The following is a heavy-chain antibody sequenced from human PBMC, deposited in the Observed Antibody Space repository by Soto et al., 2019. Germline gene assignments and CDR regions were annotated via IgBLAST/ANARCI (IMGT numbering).Heavy chain of an antibody. J-gene: IGHJ4*02. V-gene: IGHV3-30-3*01. CDR2: ISYDGSNK. Sequence: QVQLVESGGGVVQPGRSLRLSCAASGFTFSSYAMHWVRQAPGKGLEWVAVISYDGSNKYYADSVKGRFTISRDNSKNRLYLQMNSLRAEDTAVYDCARAGYVSSCYWAGHLDYWGRGTLVAVSP. CDR1: GFTFSSYA. D-gene: IGHD3-22*01. CDR3: ARAGYVSSCYWAGHLDY.